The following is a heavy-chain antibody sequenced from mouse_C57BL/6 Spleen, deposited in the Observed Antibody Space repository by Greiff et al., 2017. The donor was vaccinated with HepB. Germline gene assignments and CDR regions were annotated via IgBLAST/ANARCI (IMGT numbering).Heavy chain of an antibody. D-gene: IGHD1-1*01. J-gene: IGHJ3*01. Sequence: QVQLQQSGAELVRPGASVTLSCKASGYTFTDYEMHWVKQTPVHGLEWIGAIDPETGGTAYNQKFKGKAILTADKSSSTAYMELRSLTSEDSAVYYCTRSYYYGSSPTWFAYWGQGTLVTVSA. CDR1: GYTFTDYE. CDR3: TRSYYYGSSPTWFAY. CDR2: IDPETGGT. V-gene: IGHV1-15*01.